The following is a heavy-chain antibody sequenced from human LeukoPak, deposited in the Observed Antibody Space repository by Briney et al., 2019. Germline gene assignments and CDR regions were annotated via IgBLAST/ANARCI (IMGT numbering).Heavy chain of an antibody. D-gene: IGHD2-8*01. J-gene: IGHJ6*03. Sequence: GGSLRLSCAASGFTFDDYAMHWVRQAPGKGLEWVSGISWNSGSIGYADSVKGRFIISRDNAKNSLYLQMNSLRAEDMALYYCAKGAGVNYYYYMDVWGKGTTVTVSS. CDR3: AKGAGVNYYYYMDV. V-gene: IGHV3-9*03. CDR2: ISWNSGSI. CDR1: GFTFDDYA.